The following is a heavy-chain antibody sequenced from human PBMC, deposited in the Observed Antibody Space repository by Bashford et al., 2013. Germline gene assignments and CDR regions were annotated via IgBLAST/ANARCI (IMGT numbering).Heavy chain of an antibody. D-gene: IGHD3-3*01. V-gene: IGHV4-59*01. CDR1: GGSISSYY. J-gene: IGHJ5*02. CDR3: ARQMIYGVGES. Sequence: SETLSLTCTVSGGSISSYYWSWIRQPPGKGLEWIGYIYYSGSTNYNPSLKSRVTISVDTSRTYFSLKLSSVTAADTAVYYCARQMIYGVGESWGQGTLVTVSS. CDR2: IYYSGST.